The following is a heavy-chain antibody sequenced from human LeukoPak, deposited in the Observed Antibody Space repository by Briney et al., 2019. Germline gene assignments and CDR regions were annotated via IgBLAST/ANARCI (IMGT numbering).Heavy chain of an antibody. Sequence: SVKVSCKASGGTFSSYAISWVRQAPGQGLEWMGRIIPILGIANYAQKFQGRVTITADKSTSTAYMELSSLRSEDTAVYYYARSRGSAGRFDYWGQGTLVTVSS. CDR2: IIPILGIA. CDR3: ARSRGSAGRFDY. CDR1: GGTFSSYA. J-gene: IGHJ4*02. V-gene: IGHV1-69*04. D-gene: IGHD2-15*01.